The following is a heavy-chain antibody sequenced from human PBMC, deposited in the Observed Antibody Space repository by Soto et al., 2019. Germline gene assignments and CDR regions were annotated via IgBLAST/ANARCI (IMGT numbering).Heavy chain of an antibody. V-gene: IGHV4-30-4*01. D-gene: IGHD2-15*01. CDR2: IYYSGST. Sequence: PSETLSLTCTVSGGSISSGDYYWSWIRQPPGKGLEWIGYIYYSGSTYYNPSLKSRVTISVDTSKNQFSLKLSSVTAADTAVYYCAREVVVAANAYDYWGQGTLVTVSS. CDR3: AREVVVAANAYDY. J-gene: IGHJ4*02. CDR1: GGSISSGDYY.